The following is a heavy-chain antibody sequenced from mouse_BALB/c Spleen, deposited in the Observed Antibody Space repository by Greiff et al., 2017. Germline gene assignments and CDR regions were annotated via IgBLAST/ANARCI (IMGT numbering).Heavy chain of an antibody. Sequence: EVKVEESGGGLVQPGGSMKLSCVASGFTFSNYWMNWVRQSPEKGLEWVAEIRLKSNNYATHYAESVKGRFTISRDDSKSSVYLQMNNLRAEDTGIYYCTREGLRRFDYWGQGTTLTVSS. J-gene: IGHJ2*01. V-gene: IGHV6-6*02. D-gene: IGHD2-4*01. CDR2: IRLKSNNYAT. CDR1: GFTFSNYW. CDR3: TREGLRRFDY.